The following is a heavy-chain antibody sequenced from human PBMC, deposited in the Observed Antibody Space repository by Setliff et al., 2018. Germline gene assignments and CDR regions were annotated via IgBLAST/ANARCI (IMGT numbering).Heavy chain of an antibody. CDR1: GFVFITYA. V-gene: IGHV1-18*01. CDR2: ISTDDGDT. Sequence: ASVKVSCKASGFVFITYAITWVRQAPGQGLEWMGWISTDDGDTNVAQKFQGRVTLTTDTSTSTAYMELRSLRSDDTAVYYCARGPPDFVVVPAAAKFDFWGQGTLVTVSS. CDR3: ARGPPDFVVVPAAAKFDF. D-gene: IGHD2-2*01. J-gene: IGHJ4*02.